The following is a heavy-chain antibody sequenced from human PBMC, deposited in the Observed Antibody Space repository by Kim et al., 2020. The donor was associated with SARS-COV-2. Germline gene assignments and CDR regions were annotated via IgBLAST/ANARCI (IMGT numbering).Heavy chain of an antibody. Sequence: GGSLRLSCAASGFTFDEYAMHWVRQAPGKGLEWVSGISWNSVSIGYAGSVKGRFTISRDNARNSLYLQMNSLRAEDTALYYCAKDYDSSGYDAFDIWGQGTMVTVSS. V-gene: IGHV3-9*01. CDR3: AKDYDSSGYDAFDI. CDR2: ISWNSVSI. CDR1: GFTFDEYA. J-gene: IGHJ3*02. D-gene: IGHD3-22*01.